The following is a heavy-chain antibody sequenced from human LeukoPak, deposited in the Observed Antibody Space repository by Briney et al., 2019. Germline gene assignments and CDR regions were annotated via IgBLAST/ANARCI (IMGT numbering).Heavy chain of an antibody. D-gene: IGHD6-25*01. V-gene: IGHV4-59*11. Sequence: SETLSLTCTVSGDSISSHSWSWLRQPPGRGLEWIGIIYYSGITNYNPSLKSRVTISVDTSKNQFSLRLSSVTAADTAVYYCAREVDNSARWFDPWGQGTLVTVSS. J-gene: IGHJ5*02. CDR3: AREVDNSARWFDP. CDR1: GDSISSHS. CDR2: IYYSGIT.